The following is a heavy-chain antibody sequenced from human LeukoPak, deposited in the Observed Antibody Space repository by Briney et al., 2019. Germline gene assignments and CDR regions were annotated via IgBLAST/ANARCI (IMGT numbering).Heavy chain of an antibody. Sequence: PGGSLRLSCAASGFTFSGSAMHWVRQASGKGLEWVGRIRNKANSYETAYAASVKGRFTISRDNANNSLYLQMNSLRAEDTAVYYCVRDGGSAWYINGDEAFDIWGQGTMVTVSS. V-gene: IGHV3-73*01. D-gene: IGHD6-19*01. CDR3: VRDGGSAWYINGDEAFDI. J-gene: IGHJ3*02. CDR1: GFTFSGSA. CDR2: IRNKANSYET.